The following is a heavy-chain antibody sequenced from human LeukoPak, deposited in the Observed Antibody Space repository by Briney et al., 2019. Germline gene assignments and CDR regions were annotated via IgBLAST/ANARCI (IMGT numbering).Heavy chain of an antibody. CDR3: ARDRGRYYDFWSGYARLPDY. CDR1: GYTFTSYD. D-gene: IGHD3-3*01. V-gene: IGHV1-2*02. CDR2: INPNSGGT. J-gene: IGHJ4*02. Sequence: ASVKVSCKASGYTFTSYDINWVRQATGQGLEWMGWINPNSGGTNYAQKFQGRVTMTRDTSISTAYMELSRLRSDDTAVYYCARDRGRYYDFWSGYARLPDYWGQGTLVTVSS.